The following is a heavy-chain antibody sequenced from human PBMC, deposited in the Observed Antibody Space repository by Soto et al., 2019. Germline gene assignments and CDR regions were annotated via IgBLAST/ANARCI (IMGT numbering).Heavy chain of an antibody. CDR1: GFTFSSYS. V-gene: IGHV3-21*01. J-gene: IGHJ6*02. CDR2: ISSSSSSYI. CDR3: ARERGDYTAMVPYYYYGMDV. Sequence: GGSLRLSCAASGFTFSSYSMNWVRQAPGKGLEWVSSISSSSSSYIYYADSVKGRFTISRDNAKNSLYLQMNSLRAEDTAVYYCARERGDYTAMVPYYYYGMDVWGQGTTVTVSS. D-gene: IGHD5-18*01.